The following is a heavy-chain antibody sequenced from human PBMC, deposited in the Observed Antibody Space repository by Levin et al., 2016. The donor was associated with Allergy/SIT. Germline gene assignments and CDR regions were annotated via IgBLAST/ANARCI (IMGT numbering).Heavy chain of an antibody. V-gene: IGHV3-21*04. Sequence: GGSLRLSCTASGFTFSDYSMNWVRQAPGKGLEWVAFISHGSTYVYYADSMKGRFTISRDNAKNSLSLQLSSLRVEDTAVYYCARGDEPYWYFDLWGRGTLVTVSS. D-gene: IGHD1-14*01. CDR3: ARGDEPYWYFDL. CDR1: GFTFSDYS. CDR2: ISHGSTYV. J-gene: IGHJ2*01.